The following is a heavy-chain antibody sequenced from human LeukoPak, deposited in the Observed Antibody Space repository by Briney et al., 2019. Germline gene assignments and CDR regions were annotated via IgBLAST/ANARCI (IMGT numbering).Heavy chain of an antibody. Sequence: PGGSLRLSCAASGFTFSSYGMHWVRQAPGKGLEWVAVISYDGSNKYYADSVKGRFTISRDNSKNTLYLQMNSLRAEDTAVYYCARAAITMVRGVIGNWGQGTLVTVSS. CDR1: GFTFSSYG. CDR2: ISYDGSNK. V-gene: IGHV3-30*03. CDR3: ARAAITMVRGVIGN. J-gene: IGHJ4*02. D-gene: IGHD3-10*01.